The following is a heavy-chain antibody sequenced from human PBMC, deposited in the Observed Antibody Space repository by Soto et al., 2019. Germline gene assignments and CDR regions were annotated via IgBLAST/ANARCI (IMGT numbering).Heavy chain of an antibody. Sequence: SETLSLTCAVSGDSVSSSNWWSWVRQPPGKGLERIGEIYHSGSTNYNPSLKSRVTISVDKSKNQFSLKLSSVTAADTAVYYCARAERAAAGLFDYWGRGTLVTVSS. CDR3: ARAERAAAGLFDY. D-gene: IGHD6-13*01. J-gene: IGHJ4*02. V-gene: IGHV4-4*02. CDR2: IYHSGST. CDR1: GDSVSSSNW.